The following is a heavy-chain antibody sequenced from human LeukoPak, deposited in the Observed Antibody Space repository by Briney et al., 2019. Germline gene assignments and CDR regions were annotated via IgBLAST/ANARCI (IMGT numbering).Heavy chain of an antibody. D-gene: IGHD1-26*01. CDR2: IYSGGST. CDR3: ARVSGSYTSFDY. CDR1: GFTVSSNY. V-gene: IGHV3-66*01. J-gene: IGHJ4*02. Sequence: GGSLRLSCAAPGFTVSSNYMSWVRQAPGKGLEWVSVIYSGGSTYYADSVKGRFTISRDNSKNTLYLQMNSLGAEDTAVYYCARVSGSYTSFDYWGQGTLVTVSS.